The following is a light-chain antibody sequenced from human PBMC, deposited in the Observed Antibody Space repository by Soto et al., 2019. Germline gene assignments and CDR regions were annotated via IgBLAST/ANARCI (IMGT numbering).Light chain of an antibody. J-gene: IGKJ4*01. CDR3: QQYNNWPRT. CDR1: QSVSNN. CDR2: DAS. V-gene: IGKV3-15*01. Sequence: EIVMTQSPVTLSVSPGERVTLSCRARQSVSNNLAWYQQKPGQAPRLLIHDASTRATGIPARFSGSGSGTEFTLTINSLQSEDFAVYYCQQYNNWPRTFGGGTKVEIK.